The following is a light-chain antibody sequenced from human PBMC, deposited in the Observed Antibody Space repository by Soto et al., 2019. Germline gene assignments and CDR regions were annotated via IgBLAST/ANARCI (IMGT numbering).Light chain of an antibody. V-gene: IGKV3-20*01. Sequence: EIVLTQSPGTLSLSPGESATLSCRASQSVSNNYLAWYQQKPGQAPRLLIHGASNRATGIPDRLSGSGSGTDFTLTISRLEPEDFAVYYCQQYGSSPLTFGQGTKVDIK. CDR1: QSVSNNY. CDR2: GAS. CDR3: QQYGSSPLT. J-gene: IGKJ1*01.